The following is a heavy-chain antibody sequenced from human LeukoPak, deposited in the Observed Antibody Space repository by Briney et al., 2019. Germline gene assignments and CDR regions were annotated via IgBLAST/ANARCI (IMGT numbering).Heavy chain of an antibody. V-gene: IGHV3-23*01. D-gene: IGHD5/OR15-5a*01. J-gene: IGHJ4*02. CDR1: GFTFNNYA. CDR2: ISGSGDRT. CDR3: SRLSDYFEY. Sequence: PGGSLRLSCAASGFTFNNYAMHWVRQASGKGLEWVSAISGSGDRTYYADAVKGGFTISRDNYKNTLFVEMQRQRAEDAAVFLCSRLSDYFEYWGQRTQVTVS.